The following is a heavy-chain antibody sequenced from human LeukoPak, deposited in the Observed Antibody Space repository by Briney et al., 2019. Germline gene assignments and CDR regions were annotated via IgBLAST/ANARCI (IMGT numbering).Heavy chain of an antibody. J-gene: IGHJ4*02. V-gene: IGHV3-74*01. CDR2: INSDGSST. D-gene: IGHD6-6*01. CDR3: ARDRSIASDY. Sequence: GGSLRLSCAASGFTFSCDWMHWVRQAPGKGLVWVSRINSDGSSTSYADPVKGRFTISRDNAKDPLYLQMNSLRAEDTAVYYCARDRSIASDYWGQGTLVTVSS. CDR1: GFTFSCDW.